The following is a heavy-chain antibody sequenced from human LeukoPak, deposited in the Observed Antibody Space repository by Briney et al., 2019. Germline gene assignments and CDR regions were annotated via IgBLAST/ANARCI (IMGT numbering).Heavy chain of an antibody. V-gene: IGHV3-48*03. CDR2: ISSSGSTR. CDR1: GFTFSSYE. D-gene: IGHD3-9*01. CDR3: AREGHDILTGYYQPPLDY. J-gene: IGHJ4*02. Sequence: GGSLRLSCAASGFTFSSYEMNWVRQAPGKGLQWVSYISSSGSTRYYAESVKGRFTISRDNAKNSLYLQMNSLRAEDTAVYYCAREGHDILTGYYQPPLDYWGQGTLVTVSS.